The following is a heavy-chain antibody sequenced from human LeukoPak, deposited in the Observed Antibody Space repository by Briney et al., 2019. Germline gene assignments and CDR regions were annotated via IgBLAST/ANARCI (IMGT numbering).Heavy chain of an antibody. CDR3: ARESYDFWSGNRGNWFDP. CDR2: ISSSSSYI. D-gene: IGHD3-3*01. V-gene: IGHV3-21*01. Sequence: GGSLRLSCAAPGFTFSSYSMNWVRQAPGKGLEWVSSISSSSSYIYYADSVKDRFTISRDNAKNSLYLQMNSLRAEDTAVYYCARESYDFWSGNRGNWFDPWGQGTLVTVSS. J-gene: IGHJ5*02. CDR1: GFTFSSYS.